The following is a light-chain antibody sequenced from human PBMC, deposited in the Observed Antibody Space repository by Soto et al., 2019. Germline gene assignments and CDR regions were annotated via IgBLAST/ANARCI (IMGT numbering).Light chain of an antibody. CDR1: SSDVGGYNY. J-gene: IGLJ1*01. CDR3: SSYAGSSSYV. V-gene: IGLV2-8*01. CDR2: EVN. Sequence: QSALTQPPSASGSPGQSVTISCTGTSSDVGGYNYVSWYQQHPGKAPKLMIYEVNKRPSGVPDRFSGSKSSTTASLTVSGLQAEDEADYYCSSYAGSSSYVFGTGTKLTVL.